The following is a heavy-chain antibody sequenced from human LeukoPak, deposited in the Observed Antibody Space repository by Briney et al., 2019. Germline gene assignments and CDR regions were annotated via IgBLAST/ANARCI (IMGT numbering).Heavy chain of an antibody. CDR1: GFTFDDYG. D-gene: IGHD6-13*01. V-gene: IGHV3-21*01. CDR3: ARDRQQLYGMDV. CDR2: ISSSSSYI. Sequence: GGSLRLSCAASGFTFDDYGMSRVRQAPGKGLEWVSSISSSSSYIYYADSVKGRFTISRDNAKNSLYLQMNSLRAEDTAVYYCARDRQQLYGMDVWGQGTTVTVSS. J-gene: IGHJ6*02.